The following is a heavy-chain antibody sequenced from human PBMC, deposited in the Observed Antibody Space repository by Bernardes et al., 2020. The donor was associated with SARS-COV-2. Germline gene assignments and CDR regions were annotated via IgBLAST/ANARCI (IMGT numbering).Heavy chain of an antibody. V-gene: IGHV4-38-2*02. CDR2: IYHSGNG. CDR1: GYSISSGYY. J-gene: IGHJ4*02. Sequence: SETLSLTCAVSGYSISSGYYWAWIRQSPGKGLEWIGSIYHSGNGYYNPSLKSRVTISVDMSKNQFSLNLSSVTAADTAVYFCARDRSTTVNSPFDYWGQGIMVNVSS. D-gene: IGHD4-17*01. CDR3: ARDRSTTVNSPFDY.